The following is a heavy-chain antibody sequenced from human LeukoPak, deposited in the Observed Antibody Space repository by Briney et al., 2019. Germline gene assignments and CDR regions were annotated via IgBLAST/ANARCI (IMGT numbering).Heavy chain of an antibody. CDR3: ARSHKDTAMVT. D-gene: IGHD5-18*01. CDR2: INPNSGGT. V-gene: IGHV1-2*02. CDR1: GYTFTGYY. Sequence: GASVKVSCKASGYTFTGYYMHWVRQAARQGLEWMGWINPNSGGTNYAQKFQGRVTMTRDTSISTAYMELSRLRSDDTAVYYCARSHKDTAMVTWGQGTLVTVSS. J-gene: IGHJ5*02.